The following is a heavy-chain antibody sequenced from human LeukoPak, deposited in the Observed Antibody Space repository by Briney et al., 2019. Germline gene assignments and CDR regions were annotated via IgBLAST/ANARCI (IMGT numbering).Heavy chain of an antibody. CDR3: ARSQIQLWSRRGMDV. V-gene: IGHV4-39*01. CDR2: IYYSGST. CDR1: GGSISSSSYY. Sequence: KSSETLSLTCTVSGGSISSSSYYWGWIRQPPGKGLEWIGSIYYSGSTYYNPSLKSRVTISVDTSKNQFSLKLSSVTAADTAVYYCARSQIQLWSRRGMDVWGQGTTVTVSS. D-gene: IGHD5-18*01. J-gene: IGHJ6*02.